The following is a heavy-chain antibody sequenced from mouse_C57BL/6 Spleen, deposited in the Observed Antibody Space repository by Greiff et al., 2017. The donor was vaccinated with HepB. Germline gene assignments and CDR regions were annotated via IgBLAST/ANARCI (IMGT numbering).Heavy chain of an antibody. CDR1: GFTFSSYG. CDR2: ISSGGSYT. Sequence: EVQGVESGGDLVKPGGSLKLSCAASGFTFSSYGMSWVRQTPDKRLEWVATISSGGSYTYYPDSVKGRVTISRDNAKNTLYLQMSRLKSEDTAVYYCARQGTAHAIDYWGQGTTLTVSS. D-gene: IGHD3-2*02. V-gene: IGHV5-6*01. CDR3: ARQGTAHAIDY. J-gene: IGHJ2*01.